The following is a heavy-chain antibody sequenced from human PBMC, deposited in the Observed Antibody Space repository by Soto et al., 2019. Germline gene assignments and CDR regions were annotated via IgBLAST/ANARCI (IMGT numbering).Heavy chain of an antibody. V-gene: IGHV3-23*01. D-gene: IGHD5-18*01. CDR2: ISASVYSA. Sequence: GSLRLSCAACGFACSTYAISWVRQAPGKGLEWVSTISASVYSAYYGGDVKGRFTTSRDNSKSTLYLQMNRLRADEKAVYYCAKGEQLWEPFDHGGKGPQGTVS. CDR3: AKGEQLWEPFDH. CDR1: GFACSTYA. J-gene: IGHJ4*02.